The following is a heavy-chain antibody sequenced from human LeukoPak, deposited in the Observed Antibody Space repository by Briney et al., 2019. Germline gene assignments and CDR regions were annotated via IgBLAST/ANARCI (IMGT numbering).Heavy chain of an antibody. CDR2: ISGSGGST. D-gene: IGHD3-22*01. V-gene: IGHV3-23*01. CDR1: GFTFSSYA. Sequence: GGSLRLSCAASGFTFSSYAMHWVRQAPGKGLEWVSAISGSGGSTYYADSVKGRFTISRDNSKNTLYLQMSSLRAEDTAVYYCAKLGSSGYYYSLIDYWGQGTLVTVSS. J-gene: IGHJ4*02. CDR3: AKLGSSGYYYSLIDY.